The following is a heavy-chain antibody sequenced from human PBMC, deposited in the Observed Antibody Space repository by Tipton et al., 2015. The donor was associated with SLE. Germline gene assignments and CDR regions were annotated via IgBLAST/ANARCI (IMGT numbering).Heavy chain of an antibody. CDR1: GGTFSSYA. J-gene: IGHJ3*02. Sequence: QSGAEVKKPGSSVKVSCKASGGTFSSYAFSWVRQAPGQGLEWMGGIIAIFGTADYAQKFQGRVTITTAESTSTAYMELSSLRYEDTAVYYCARGPYYDFWSGSTNRRHAFDIWGQGTMVPVSS. CDR3: ARGPYYDFWSGSTNRRHAFDI. D-gene: IGHD3-3*01. V-gene: IGHV1-69*05. CDR2: IIAIFGTA.